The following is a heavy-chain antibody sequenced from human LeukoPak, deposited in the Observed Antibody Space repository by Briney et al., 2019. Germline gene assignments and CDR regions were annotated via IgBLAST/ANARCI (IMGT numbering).Heavy chain of an antibody. CDR1: GGSFSGYY. CDR2: INHSGST. V-gene: IGHV4-34*01. CDR3: AGGLWSFDY. D-gene: IGHD3-10*01. Sequence: SETLSLTCAVSGGSFSGYYWSWIRQPPGKGLEWIGEINHSGSTNYNPSLQSRITISVDTSKNQFSLKLSSVTAADTAVYYCAGGLWSFDYWGQGTLVTVSS. J-gene: IGHJ4*02.